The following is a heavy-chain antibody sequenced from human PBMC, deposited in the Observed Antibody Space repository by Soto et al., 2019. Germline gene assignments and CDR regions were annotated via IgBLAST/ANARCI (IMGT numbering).Heavy chain of an antibody. CDR1: GGSISSGGYY. V-gene: IGHV4-31*03. Sequence: QVQLQESGPGLVKPSQTLSLTCTVSGGSISSGGYYWSWIRQHPGKGLEWIGYIYYSGSTYYNPSLKSRVXIXVXXSKNQFSLKLSSVTAADTAVYYCARAGLTGDWFDPWGQGTLVTVSS. D-gene: IGHD7-27*01. CDR3: ARAGLTGDWFDP. J-gene: IGHJ5*02. CDR2: IYYSGST.